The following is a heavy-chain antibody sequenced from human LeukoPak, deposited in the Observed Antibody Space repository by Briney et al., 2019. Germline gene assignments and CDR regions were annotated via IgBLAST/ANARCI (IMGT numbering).Heavy chain of an antibody. Sequence: GGSLRLSCAASGFTFSSYAMSWVRQAPGKGLEWGSAISGSGGSTYYADSVKGPFTISRDNTKNKPYLQMNRLRDEDTAVYYCAKRRDYGDYEPYYFDYWGQGTLVTVS. CDR1: GFTFSSYA. V-gene: IGHV3-23*01. D-gene: IGHD4-17*01. CDR3: AKRRDYGDYEPYYFDY. J-gene: IGHJ4*02. CDR2: ISGSGGST.